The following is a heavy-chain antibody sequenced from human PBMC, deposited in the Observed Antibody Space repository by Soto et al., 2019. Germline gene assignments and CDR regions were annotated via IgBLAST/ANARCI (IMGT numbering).Heavy chain of an antibody. CDR3: XKDVRYYYYGMDV. CDR1: GFTFSSYG. J-gene: IGHJ6*02. D-gene: IGHD2-8*01. Sequence: QVQLVESGGGVVQPGRSLRLSCAASGFTFSSYGMHWVRQAPGKGLEWVAVISYDGSNKYYADSVKGRFTISRDNSKNXLYLXMXXXXAXDTAVYYCXKDVRYYYYGMDVWGQGTTVTVSS. CDR2: ISYDGSNK. V-gene: IGHV3-30*18.